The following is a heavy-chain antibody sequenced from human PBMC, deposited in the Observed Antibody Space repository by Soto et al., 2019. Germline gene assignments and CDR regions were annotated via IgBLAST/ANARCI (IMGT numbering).Heavy chain of an antibody. V-gene: IGHV1-69*13. CDR1: GGTFSSYA. Sequence: SVKVSCKASGGTFSSYAISWVRQAPGQGLEWMGGIIPIFGTANYAQKFQGRVTITADESTSTAYMELSSLRSEDTALYYCARQGFGATHGRVDVWGQGTTVTVSS. CDR2: IIPIFGTA. D-gene: IGHD3-10*01. CDR3: ARQGFGATHGRVDV. J-gene: IGHJ6*02.